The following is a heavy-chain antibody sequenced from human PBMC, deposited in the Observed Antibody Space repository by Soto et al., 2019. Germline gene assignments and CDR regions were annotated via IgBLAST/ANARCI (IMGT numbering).Heavy chain of an antibody. CDR3: ARSVDTAMVNWFDP. V-gene: IGHV4-31*03. D-gene: IGHD5-18*01. CDR1: GGSISSGGYY. J-gene: IGHJ5*02. CDR2: IYYSGST. Sequence: QVQLQVSGPGLVKPSQTLSLTCTVSGGSISSGGYYWSWIRQHPGKGLEWIGYIYYSGSTYYNPSLKSRVTISVDTSKNQFSLKLSSVTAADTAVYYCARSVDTAMVNWFDPWGQGTLVTVSS.